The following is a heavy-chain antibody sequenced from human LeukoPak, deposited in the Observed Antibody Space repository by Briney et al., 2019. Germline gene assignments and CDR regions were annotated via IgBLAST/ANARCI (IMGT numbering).Heavy chain of an antibody. Sequence: SETLSLTCTVSGGSISSYYWSWIRQPPEKGLEWIGHIYYSGSTNYNPSLKSRVTISVDTSKNQFSLKLSSVTAADTAVYYCARDVLRFGELFTPDWGQGTLVTVSS. J-gene: IGHJ4*02. CDR2: IYYSGST. CDR1: GGSISSYY. CDR3: ARDVLRFGELFTPD. V-gene: IGHV4-59*01. D-gene: IGHD3-10*01.